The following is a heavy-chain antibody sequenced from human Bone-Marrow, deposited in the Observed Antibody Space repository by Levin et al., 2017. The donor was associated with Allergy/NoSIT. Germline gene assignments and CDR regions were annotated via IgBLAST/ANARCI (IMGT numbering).Heavy chain of an antibody. CDR1: GFTFSSYW. CDR2: IKKDGSEK. D-gene: IGHD4-11*01. V-gene: IGHV3-7*01. J-gene: IGHJ3*02. CDR3: ARHITTSI. Sequence: PGGSLRLSCAGSGFTFSSYWMTWVRQAPGKGLEWVANIKKDGSEKNYVASVQGRFTISRDNAKNSLYLQMNNLRAEDTAVYYCARHITTSIWGQGTRVTVSS.